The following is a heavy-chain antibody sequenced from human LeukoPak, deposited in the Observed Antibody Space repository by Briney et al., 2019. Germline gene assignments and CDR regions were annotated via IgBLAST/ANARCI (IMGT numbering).Heavy chain of an antibody. J-gene: IGHJ5*02. CDR3: ARDAGGTWFDP. CDR1: GVSISTFS. Sequence: PSETLSLTCTVSGVSISTFSWNWIRQPPGQGLEWIGYVNSNGGTYNNPSLKSRVTVSLDMSKNQFSLKLSSATAADTAVYYCARDAGGTWFDPWGQGILVTVSS. V-gene: IGHV4-59*01. CDR2: VNSNGGT.